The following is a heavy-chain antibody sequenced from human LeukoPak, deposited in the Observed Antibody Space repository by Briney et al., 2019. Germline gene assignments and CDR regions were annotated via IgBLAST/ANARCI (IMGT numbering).Heavy chain of an antibody. Sequence: SETLSLTCTVSGGSISSSSYYWGWIRQPPGKGLEWIGNIYYSGSTYYNPSLKSRVTISVDTSKNQFSLKLSSVTAADTAVYYCARDWTSGFHSLDYWGQGTLVTVSS. CDR3: ARDWTSGFHSLDY. D-gene: IGHD3-22*01. V-gene: IGHV4-39*07. CDR1: GGSISSSSYY. J-gene: IGHJ4*02. CDR2: IYYSGST.